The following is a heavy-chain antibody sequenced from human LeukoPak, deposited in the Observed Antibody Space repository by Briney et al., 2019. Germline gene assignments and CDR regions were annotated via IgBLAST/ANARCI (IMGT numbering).Heavy chain of an antibody. CDR1: GFTFSAAW. Sequence: GGSLRLSCAGSGFTFSAAWMSWVRQAPGKGLEWVGRIKSNGDGGKTAYSAPVKGRFTIARDDTKNTLYLKMTSQKNKDTPVYYCNSIKEYSSSSRCSYYYYGMDDWGKGTTVTVSS. CDR2: IKSNGDGGKT. CDR3: NSIKEYSSSSRCSYYYYGMDD. V-gene: IGHV3-15*01. D-gene: IGHD2-2*01. J-gene: IGHJ6*04.